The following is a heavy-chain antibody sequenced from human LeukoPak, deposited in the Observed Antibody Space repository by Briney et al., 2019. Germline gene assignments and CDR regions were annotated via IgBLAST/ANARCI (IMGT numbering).Heavy chain of an antibody. CDR1: GFTSSSYW. CDR3: ARDRGSSGWYEFDS. CDR2: IKQDGSEK. D-gene: IGHD6-19*01. V-gene: IGHV3-7*01. Sequence: GGSLRLSCAASGFTSSSYWMSWVRQAPGKGLEWVANIKQDGSEKYYVDSVKGRFTISRDNAKNSLYPQMNSLRAEDTAVYYCARDRGSSGWYEFDSWGQGTLVTVSS. J-gene: IGHJ4*02.